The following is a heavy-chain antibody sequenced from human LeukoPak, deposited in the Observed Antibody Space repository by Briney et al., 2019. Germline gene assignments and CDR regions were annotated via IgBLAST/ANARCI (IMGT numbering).Heavy chain of an antibody. J-gene: IGHJ5*02. V-gene: IGHV3-74*01. CDR3: IRDFRSADL. CDR1: GFTFTNAW. Sequence: GGSLRLSCVDSGFTFTNAWMHWVRQPPGKGLVWVSRIYVDGRTTNYADSVKGRFTISRDNAKNTVYLEMNSLSVEDTATYYCIRDFRSADLWGQGTLVTVTS. CDR2: IYVDGRTT.